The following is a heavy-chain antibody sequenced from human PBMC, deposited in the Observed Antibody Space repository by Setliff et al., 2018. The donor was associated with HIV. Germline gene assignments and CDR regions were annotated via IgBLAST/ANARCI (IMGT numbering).Heavy chain of an antibody. J-gene: IGHJ6*03. D-gene: IGHD1-26*01. V-gene: IGHV4-34*01. CDR2: INHSGST. CDR1: GGSFSGYY. CDR3: AREGSVLPASKANYLEF. Sequence: PSETLSLTCTVYGGSFSGYYWSWIRQPPGKGLEWIGEINHSGSTNYNPSLKSRVTISVDTSKNQFSLKLSSVTAADTAVYYCAREGSVLPASKANYLEFWGKGTTVTVSS.